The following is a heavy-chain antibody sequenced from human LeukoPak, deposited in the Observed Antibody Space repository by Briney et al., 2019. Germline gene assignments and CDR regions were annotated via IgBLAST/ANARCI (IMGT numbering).Heavy chain of an antibody. Sequence: PGGSLRLSCAASGFTFSSFGMNWVRQASGKGLEWVSGISSSGGVTYYADFVKGRFTISRDNSKNTLYLQMNSLRAEDTAVYYCAKAVYYGLGSYQVDYWGQGTLVTVSS. D-gene: IGHD3-10*01. CDR3: AKAVYYGLGSYQVDY. CDR1: GFTFSSFG. J-gene: IGHJ4*02. CDR2: ISSSGGVT. V-gene: IGHV3-23*01.